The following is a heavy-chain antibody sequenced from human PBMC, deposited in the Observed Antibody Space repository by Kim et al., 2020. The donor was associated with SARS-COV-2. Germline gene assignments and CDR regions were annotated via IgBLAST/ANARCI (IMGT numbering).Heavy chain of an antibody. J-gene: IGHJ6*02. CDR1: GYTFTSYA. CDR3: ARDPQDSNYRYYYYGMDV. CDR2: INAGNGNT. D-gene: IGHD4-4*01. V-gene: IGHV1-3*01. Sequence: ASVKVSCKASGYTFTSYAMHWVRQAPGQRLEWMGWINAGNGNTKYSQKFQGRVTITRDTSASTAYMELSSLRSEDTAVYYCARDPQDSNYRYYYYGMDVWGQGTTVTVSS.